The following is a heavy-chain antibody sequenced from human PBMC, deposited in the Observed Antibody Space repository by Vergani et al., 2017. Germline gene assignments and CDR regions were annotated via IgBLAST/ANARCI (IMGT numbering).Heavy chain of an antibody. CDR3: ARRYGDYDDYYYYYYMDV. CDR2: IDPSDSYT. D-gene: IGHD4-17*01. J-gene: IGHJ6*03. Sequence: EVQLVQSGAVVKPPGESLRISCKGSGYSFTSYWINWLRQMPGKGLEWMGRIDPSDSYTNYSPSFQGHVTISADQSISTAYLQWSSLKASDNAMYYCARRYGDYDDYYYYYYMDVWGKGTTVTVSS. CDR1: GYSFTSYW. V-gene: IGHV5-10-1*03.